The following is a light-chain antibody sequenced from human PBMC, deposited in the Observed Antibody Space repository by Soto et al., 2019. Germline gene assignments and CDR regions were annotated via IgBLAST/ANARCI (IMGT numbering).Light chain of an antibody. CDR1: QSVSTNQ. J-gene: IGKJ1*01. CDR3: QQYGSSGT. CDR2: GAS. V-gene: IGKV3-20*01. Sequence: EIVLTQSPGTLSLSPGERATLSCRASQSVSTNQLAWYQQKPGQAPRLLIYGASSRATGIPDRFSGSGSGTDFTLTISRLEPEDFAVYYCQQYGSSGTFGQGTKVDIK.